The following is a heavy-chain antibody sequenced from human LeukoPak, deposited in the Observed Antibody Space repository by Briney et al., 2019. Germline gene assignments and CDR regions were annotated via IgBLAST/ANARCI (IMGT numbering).Heavy chain of an antibody. V-gene: IGHV3-21*01. D-gene: IGHD5-12*01. CDR1: GFNFNTYS. J-gene: IGHJ3*02. CDR2: ISRASESI. CDR3: ARDPLDISRWTNAFDI. Sequence: GGSLRLSCEASGFNFNTYSMAWVRQAPGKGLEWVSIISRASESIFYADSVKGRFTISRDNAKNSLYLQMNGLRAEDTAVYYCARDPLDISRWTNAFDIWGQGTTVIVS.